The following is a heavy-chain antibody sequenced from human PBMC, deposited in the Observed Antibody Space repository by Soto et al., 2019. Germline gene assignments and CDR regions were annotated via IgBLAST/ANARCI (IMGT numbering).Heavy chain of an antibody. Sequence: GGSLRLSCSASGFTFSSYAMSWVRQAPGKGLEWVSANSGSGGSTYYADSVKGRFTIAGDNSKNTLYLQMNSLRAEDTAVYYCAKGAARYFDYWGRGTLVTVPQ. CDR3: AKGAARYFDY. V-gene: IGHV3-23*01. D-gene: IGHD1-26*01. CDR1: GFTFSSYA. J-gene: IGHJ4*02. CDR2: NSGSGGST.